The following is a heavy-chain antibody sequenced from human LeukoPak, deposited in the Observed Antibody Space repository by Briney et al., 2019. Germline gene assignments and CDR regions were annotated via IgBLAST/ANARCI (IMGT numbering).Heavy chain of an antibody. D-gene: IGHD3-3*01. V-gene: IGHV3-30-3*01. J-gene: IGHJ4*02. CDR1: GFTFSSYA. Sequence: GGSLRLSCAASGFTFSSYAMHWVRQAPGKGLEWVAVISYDGSNKYYADSVKGRFTISRDNSKNTLHLQMNSLRAEDTAVYYCARASRTYYDFWSGQAGDYWGQGTLVTVSS. CDR3: ARASRTYYDFWSGQAGDY. CDR2: ISYDGSNK.